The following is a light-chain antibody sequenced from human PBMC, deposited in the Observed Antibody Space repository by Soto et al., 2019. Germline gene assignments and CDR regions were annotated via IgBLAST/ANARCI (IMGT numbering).Light chain of an antibody. V-gene: IGLV1-44*01. CDR3: SSYTTSSTFV. J-gene: IGLJ1*01. CDR2: SNN. CDR1: SSNIGSNT. Sequence: QSVLPQPPSASGTSGQRVTISCSGSSSNIGSNTVNWYQQLPGTAPKLLIYSNNQRPSGVPDRFSGSKSGTSASLAISGLQSEDEADYYCSSYTTSSTFVFGHGTKVTVL.